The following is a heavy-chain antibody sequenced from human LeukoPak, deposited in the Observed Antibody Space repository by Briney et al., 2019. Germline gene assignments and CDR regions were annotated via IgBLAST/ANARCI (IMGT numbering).Heavy chain of an antibody. CDR2: IWNDGSKK. Sequence: GRSLRLSCVASGFTFRSYGMHWVRQVPGKGLEWVAMIWNDGSKKNYADSVKGRFTISRDNSKNTLYVQMNSLRAEDTAVYYCARDSGNFWSGYPTVNWFDPWGQGTLVTVSS. D-gene: IGHD3-3*01. CDR3: ARDSGNFWSGYPTVNWFDP. CDR1: GFTFRSYG. J-gene: IGHJ5*02. V-gene: IGHV3-33*01.